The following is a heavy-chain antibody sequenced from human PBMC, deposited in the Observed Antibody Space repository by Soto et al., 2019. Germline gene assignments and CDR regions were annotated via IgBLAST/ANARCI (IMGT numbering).Heavy chain of an antibody. Sequence: ASVKVSCKASGYTFTGYYMHWVRQAPGQGLEWMGWINPNSGSTNYAQKLQGRVTMTRDTSISTAYMELRSLRSDDTAVYYCARDILGYSGRPSDAFDIWGQGTMVTVSS. CDR2: INPNSGST. CDR1: GYTFTGYY. CDR3: ARDILGYSGRPSDAFDI. V-gene: IGHV1-2*02. J-gene: IGHJ3*02. D-gene: IGHD1-26*01.